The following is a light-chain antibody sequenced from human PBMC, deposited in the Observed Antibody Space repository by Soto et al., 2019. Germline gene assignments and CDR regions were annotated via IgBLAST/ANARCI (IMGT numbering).Light chain of an antibody. Sequence: IVMTQSPLSLPVTPGEPASISCRSSQSLLHSNGYNYLDWYLQKPGQSPQLLIYLGSNRASGVPGRVSGSGSGSNFTLKISRVEAEDVGVYYCMQALQTPFTFGPGTKVYIK. CDR3: MQALQTPFT. J-gene: IGKJ3*01. CDR1: QSLLHSNGYNY. CDR2: LGS. V-gene: IGKV2-28*01.